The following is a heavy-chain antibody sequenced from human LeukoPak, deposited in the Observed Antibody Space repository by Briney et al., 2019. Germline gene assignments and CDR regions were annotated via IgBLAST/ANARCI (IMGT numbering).Heavy chain of an antibody. CDR1: GFTFSSYS. V-gene: IGHV3-48*04. J-gene: IGHJ3*02. Sequence: PGGSLRLSCAASGFTFSSYSMNWVRQAPGKGLEWVSYISSSSSTIYYADSVKGRLTISRDNAKNSLYLQMNSLRAEDTAVYYCARELYCGGDCYNHAFDIWGQGTMVTVSS. CDR2: ISSSSSTI. D-gene: IGHD2-21*02. CDR3: ARELYCGGDCYNHAFDI.